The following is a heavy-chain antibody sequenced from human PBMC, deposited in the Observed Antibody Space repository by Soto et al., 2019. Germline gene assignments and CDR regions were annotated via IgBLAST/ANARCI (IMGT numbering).Heavy chain of an antibody. J-gene: IGHJ4*02. CDR3: ARDLYYDFWSGFPRPFDY. CDR1: GDSVSSNSAA. V-gene: IGHV6-1*01. D-gene: IGHD3-3*01. Sequence: SQTLSLTCAISGDSVSSNSAAWNWIRQSPSRGLEWLGRTYYRSKWYNDYAVSVKSRITINPDTSKNQFSLQLNSVTPEDTAVYYCARDLYYDFWSGFPRPFDYWGQGTLVTVS. CDR2: TYYRSKWYN.